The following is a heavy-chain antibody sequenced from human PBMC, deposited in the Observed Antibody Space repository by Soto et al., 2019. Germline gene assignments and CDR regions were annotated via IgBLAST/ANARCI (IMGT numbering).Heavy chain of an antibody. D-gene: IGHD2-15*01. Sequence: GGSLRLSCAASGFSFSDYCINWVRQDQGKGLEWVSFIDLSGTTTYYRDSVKGRFSIFKDKSKNTVYLQMNRLTVEDAAVYYCTKDRVPDGIYSFDYWGQGALVTVS. CDR3: TKDRVPDGIYSFDY. V-gene: IGHV3-23*03. CDR2: IDLSGTTT. CDR1: GFSFSDYC. J-gene: IGHJ4*02.